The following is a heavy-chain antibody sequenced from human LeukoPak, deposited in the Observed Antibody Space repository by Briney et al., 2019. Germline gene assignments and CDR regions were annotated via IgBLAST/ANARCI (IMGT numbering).Heavy chain of an antibody. Sequence: ASVKVSCKASGYTFTGYYMHWVRQAPGQGLEWMGRINPNNGGANYAQNFQGRVTVTRDTSISTVYMELTRLRSDDTAFYYCARGENYSYGYWGQGTLVTVPS. V-gene: IGHV1-2*06. J-gene: IGHJ4*02. CDR2: INPNNGGA. CDR1: GYTFTGYY. CDR3: ARGENYSYGY. D-gene: IGHD5-18*01.